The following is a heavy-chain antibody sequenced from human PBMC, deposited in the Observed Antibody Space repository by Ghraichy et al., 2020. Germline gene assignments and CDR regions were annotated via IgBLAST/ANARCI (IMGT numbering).Heavy chain of an antibody. CDR3: ASQSRRPNDFWSGYYPYYFDY. D-gene: IGHD3-3*01. J-gene: IGHJ4*02. V-gene: IGHV3-48*03. CDR1: GFTFSSYE. Sequence: GGSLRLSCAASGFTFSSYEMNWVRQAPGKGLEWVSYISSSGSTIYYADSVKGRFTISRDNAKNSLYLQMNSLRAEDTAVYYCASQSRRPNDFWSGYYPYYFDYWGQGTLVTVSS. CDR2: ISSSGSTI.